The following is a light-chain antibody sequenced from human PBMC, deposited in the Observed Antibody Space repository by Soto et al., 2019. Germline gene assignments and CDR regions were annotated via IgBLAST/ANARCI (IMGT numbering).Light chain of an antibody. Sequence: QSALTQPASVSGSPGQSITISCTGTSSAVGGNKYVSWYQHYPGKAPKLMICDVSNRPSGVSNRFSGSKSGNTASLTISGLQAEDQADYYCSAFTGTTYVFGTGTKLTVL. V-gene: IGLV2-14*03. J-gene: IGLJ1*01. CDR3: SAFTGTTYV. CDR2: DVS. CDR1: SSAVGGNKY.